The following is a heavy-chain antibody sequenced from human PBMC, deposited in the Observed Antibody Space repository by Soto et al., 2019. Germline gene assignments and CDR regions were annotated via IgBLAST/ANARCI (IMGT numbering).Heavy chain of an antibody. V-gene: IGHV1-69*13. Sequence: SVKVSCKASGGTFSSYAISWVRQAPGQGLEWMGGIIPIFGTANYAQKFQGRVTITADESTSTAYMELSSLRSEDTAVYYCARGGWYFFSGGSCYSARFEVDYYYGMDVWGQGTTVTVSS. CDR3: ARGGWYFFSGGSCYSARFEVDYYYGMDV. CDR2: IIPIFGTA. CDR1: GGTFSSYA. J-gene: IGHJ6*02. D-gene: IGHD2-15*01.